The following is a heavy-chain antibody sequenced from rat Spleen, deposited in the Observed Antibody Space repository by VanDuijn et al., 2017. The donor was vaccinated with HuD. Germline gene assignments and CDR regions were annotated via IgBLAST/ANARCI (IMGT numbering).Heavy chain of an antibody. V-gene: IGHV5-25*01. Sequence: EVQLVESGGGLVQPGRSLKLSCAASGFTFSNYYMAWVRQAPTKGLEWVASISPSGVTYYRDSVKGRFTVSRENAKSTLYFLMDSLRSEDTATYYCARHGIYNNYGWFAYWGQGTLVTVSS. CDR2: ISPSGVT. J-gene: IGHJ3*01. CDR1: GFTFSNYY. CDR3: ARHGIYNNYGWFAY. D-gene: IGHD1-10*01.